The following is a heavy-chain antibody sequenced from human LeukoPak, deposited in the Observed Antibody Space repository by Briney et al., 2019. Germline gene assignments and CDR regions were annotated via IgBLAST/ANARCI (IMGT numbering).Heavy chain of an antibody. V-gene: IGHV3-53*01. Sequence: PGGSLRLSCAASGFTVRSNYMSWVRQAPGKGLEWVSVIYSGGSTYYADSVKGRFTISRDNAKNTLYLQMNSLRAEDTAVYYCARPGYSIGWYYYFDYWGQGTLVTVSS. CDR3: ARPGYSIGWYYYFDY. CDR2: IYSGGST. D-gene: IGHD6-19*01. CDR1: GFTVRSNY. J-gene: IGHJ4*02.